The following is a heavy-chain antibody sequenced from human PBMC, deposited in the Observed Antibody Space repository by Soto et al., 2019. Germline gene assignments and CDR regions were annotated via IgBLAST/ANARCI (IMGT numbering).Heavy chain of an antibody. J-gene: IGHJ4*02. V-gene: IGHV3-23*01. CDR3: AKDRPRRTSGYVFDY. D-gene: IGHD5-18*01. Sequence: EVQLLESGGKLVQPGGSLTLSCAASGFTFSTYAMAWVRQAPGKGLEWVSGVSASGLNTDYADPVKGRFYISRDNSKNTVSLHMNSLRAEDTALYYGAKDRPRRTSGYVFDYWRQGTPVTVSS. CDR1: GFTFSTYA. CDR2: VSASGLNT.